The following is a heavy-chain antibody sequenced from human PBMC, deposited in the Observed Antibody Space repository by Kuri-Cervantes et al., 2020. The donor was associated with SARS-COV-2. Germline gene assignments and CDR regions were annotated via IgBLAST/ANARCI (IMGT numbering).Heavy chain of an antibody. D-gene: IGHD1-26*01. V-gene: IGHV5-51*01. J-gene: IGHJ4*02. CDR3: ARSEVGATTYLDY. CDR2: IYPGDSDT. CDR1: GYSFTSYW. Sequence: KVSCKDSGYSFTSYWIGWVRQMPGKGLEWMGIIYPGDSDTRYSPSFQGQVTISADKSISTAYLQWSSLKASDTAMYYCARSEVGATTYLDYWGQGTLVTVSS.